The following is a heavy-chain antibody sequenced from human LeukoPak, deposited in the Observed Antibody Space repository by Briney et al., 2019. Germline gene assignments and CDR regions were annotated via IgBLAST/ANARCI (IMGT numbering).Heavy chain of an antibody. J-gene: IGHJ4*02. D-gene: IGHD2-2*01. CDR1: GDSVTSRSYY. CDR2: IFGGGST. V-gene: IGHV4-39*01. CDR3: AGSATCYACIDS. Sequence: SETLSLTCTVSGDSVTSRSYYWGWIRQPPGRGLEWIGTIFGGGSTHYIPSLKNRVTMSVDASKNQFSLTLSSVTAADTAVYFCAGSATCYACIDSWGQGTLVTVSS.